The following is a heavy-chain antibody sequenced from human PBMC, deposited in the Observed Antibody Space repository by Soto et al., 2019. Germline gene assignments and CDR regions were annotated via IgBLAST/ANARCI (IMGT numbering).Heavy chain of an antibody. CDR3: AKMLNY. J-gene: IGHJ4*02. D-gene: IGHD2-8*01. CDR2: LYYGGRS. CDR1: GDSISNGGYY. V-gene: IGHV4-31*03. Sequence: QVQLQESGPGLVKPSQTLSLTCTVSGDSISNGGYYWSWIRLHPGKGLEWIGYLYYGGRSHYNPSFKSRITVSVDTSKNQISLNLSSVTAAETTIYYCAKMLNYWGQGALVTVSS.